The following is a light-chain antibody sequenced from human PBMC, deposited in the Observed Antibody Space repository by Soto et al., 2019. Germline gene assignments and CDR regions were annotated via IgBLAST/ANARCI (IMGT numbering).Light chain of an antibody. CDR2: GTS. V-gene: IGKV1-39*01. Sequence: DFQMTQSPSSLSASVGDRVTFTCRASENLRDHLNWYQHKPGKAPQLLIYGTSRLQSGVPSRCSGSASGTDFTLTISTLQPEDFATSFCQQSHSMPYSFGQGTKLEIK. J-gene: IGKJ2*01. CDR1: ENLRDH. CDR3: QQSHSMPYS.